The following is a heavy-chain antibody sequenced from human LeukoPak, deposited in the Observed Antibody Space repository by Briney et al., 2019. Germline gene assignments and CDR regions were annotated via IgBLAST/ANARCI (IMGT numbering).Heavy chain of an antibody. CDR3: ARDNCVEDCYYDY. V-gene: IGHV3-72*01. Sequence: PGGSLRLSCAGSGFTLNDHAMDWVRQAPGKGLEWVGRSRSKANSYTTEYAASVKGRFSILRDDSKNSLYLQMNSLRIEDTALYYCARDNCVEDCYYDYWGQGTLVTVPS. J-gene: IGHJ4*02. CDR2: SRSKANSYTT. D-gene: IGHD2-21*02. CDR1: GFTLNDHA.